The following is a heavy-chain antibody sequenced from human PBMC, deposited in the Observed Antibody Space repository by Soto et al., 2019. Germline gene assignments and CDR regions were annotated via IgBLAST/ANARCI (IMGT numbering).Heavy chain of an antibody. CDR1: GLTLSDYY. J-gene: IGHJ5*02. Sequence: GGSLRLSCEASGLTLSDYYMDWVRQAPGKGLEWVGRSRDKANGYSTEYAASVKGRFTISRDDSENSMYLQMNTLKTEDTAVYYCVKSGSCSSFRPWGQGTPVTVSS. V-gene: IGHV3-72*01. CDR3: VKSGSCSSFRP. D-gene: IGHD1-26*01. CDR2: SRDKANGYST.